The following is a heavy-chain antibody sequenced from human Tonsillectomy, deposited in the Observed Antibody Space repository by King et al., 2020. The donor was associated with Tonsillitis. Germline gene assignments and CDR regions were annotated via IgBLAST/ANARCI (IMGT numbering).Heavy chain of an antibody. Sequence: VQLQQSGPGLVKPSQTLSLTCAISGDSISSNSAAWYWIRQSPSRGLEWLGRTHYKSRWSHDYAVSVKSRITINPDTSKNQFSLQLNSVTPEDTAVSGIHAEFFHHWGQGALVTVSS. D-gene: IGHD5-18*01. CDR2: THYKSRWSH. CDR3: HAEFFHH. CDR1: GDSISSNSAA. J-gene: IGHJ1*01. V-gene: IGHV6-1*01.